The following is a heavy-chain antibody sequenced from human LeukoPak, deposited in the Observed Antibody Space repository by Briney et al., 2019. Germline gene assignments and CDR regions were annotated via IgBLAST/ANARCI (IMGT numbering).Heavy chain of an antibody. J-gene: IGHJ5*02. CDR1: GGSFSGYY. Sequence: SETLSLTCAVYGGSFSGYYWSWIRQPPGKGLEWIGEINHSGSTYYNPSLKSRVTISVDTSKNQFSLKLSSVTAADTAVYYCARGGPFITMIPWGWFDPWGQGTLVTVSS. V-gene: IGHV4-34*01. CDR3: ARGGPFITMIPWGWFDP. D-gene: IGHD3-22*01. CDR2: INHSGST.